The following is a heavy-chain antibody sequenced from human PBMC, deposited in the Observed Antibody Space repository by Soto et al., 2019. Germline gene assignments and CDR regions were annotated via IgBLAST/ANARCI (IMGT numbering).Heavy chain of an antibody. Sequence: ELQLVESGGGLVQHGGSLRLSCAASGFTFSSYWMSWVRQAPGKGLEWVANIKQDGSEKYYVDSVKGRFTISRDNAKNSLYLQMNSLRAEDTAVYYCVRFYYDSSGYLPSPYYYYYGMDVWGQGTTVTVSS. CDR2: IKQDGSEK. CDR1: GFTFSSYW. CDR3: VRFYYDSSGYLPSPYYYYYGMDV. J-gene: IGHJ6*02. D-gene: IGHD3-22*01. V-gene: IGHV3-7*04.